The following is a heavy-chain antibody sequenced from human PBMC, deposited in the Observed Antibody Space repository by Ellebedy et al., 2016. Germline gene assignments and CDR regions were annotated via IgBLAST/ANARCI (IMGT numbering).Heavy chain of an antibody. Sequence: ASVKVSCKASGYTLTTYDINWVRQATGQGLEWMGWMNPNSGYTAYAQKFQGRVTMTRSTSTSTAYLELSSLRSEDTAVYYCAKGAIWFGAYGMDVWGQGTTVTVSS. CDR3: AKGAIWFGAYGMDV. V-gene: IGHV1-8*01. CDR2: MNPNSGYT. D-gene: IGHD3-10*01. J-gene: IGHJ6*02. CDR1: GYTLTTYD.